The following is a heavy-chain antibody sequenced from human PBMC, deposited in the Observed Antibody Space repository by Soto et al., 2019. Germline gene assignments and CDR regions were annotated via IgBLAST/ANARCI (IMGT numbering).Heavy chain of an antibody. D-gene: IGHD5-12*01. Sequence: PGESLKISCKGSGDSFTSYWIGWVRQMPGKGLEWMGIIYPGDSDTRYSPSFQGQVTISADKSISIAYLQWSSLKASDTAMYYCARQGSGYAGPWIGFDLWGQGTMLTVSS. CDR2: IYPGDSDT. CDR1: GDSFTSYW. CDR3: ARQGSGYAGPWIGFDL. V-gene: IGHV5-51*01. J-gene: IGHJ3*01.